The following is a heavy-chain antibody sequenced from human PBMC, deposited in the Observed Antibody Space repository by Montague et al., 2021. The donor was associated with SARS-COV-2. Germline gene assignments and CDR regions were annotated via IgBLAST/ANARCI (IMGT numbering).Heavy chain of an antibody. J-gene: IGHJ3*02. D-gene: IGHD3-22*01. CDR3: ARLPPYRFNSNGHYYNAVDI. CDR1: GGSISSSNYY. CDR2: IYYSGNT. V-gene: IGHV4-39*01. Sequence: SETLSLTCTVSGGSISSSNYYWGWIRQPPGKGLEWIGSIYYSGNTYYSPSLQSRVTISVDTSKNQSSLRLNSMTAADTAVYYCARLPPYRFNSNGHYYNAVDIWGQGTMVTVSS.